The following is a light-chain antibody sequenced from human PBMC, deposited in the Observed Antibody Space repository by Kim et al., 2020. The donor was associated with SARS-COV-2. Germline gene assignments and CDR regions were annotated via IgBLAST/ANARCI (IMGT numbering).Light chain of an antibody. Sequence: DIQMTQSPSTLSAFVGTRVTITCRPSQSVDNWLAWYQQMPGKAPKLLIYQASKLASGVPSRFSGTGSGTTFTLTIYNLQPDDSAIYYCKQYETYWTFGPGTKVDIK. V-gene: IGKV1-5*03. J-gene: IGKJ1*01. CDR1: QSVDNW. CDR2: QAS. CDR3: KQYETYWT.